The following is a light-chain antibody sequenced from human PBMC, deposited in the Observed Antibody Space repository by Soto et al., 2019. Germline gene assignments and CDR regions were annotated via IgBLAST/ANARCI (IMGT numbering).Light chain of an antibody. CDR3: HQYKNWPST. Sequence: EIVMTQSPATLSVSPGERATLSCSASQSVSSNLAWYQQKPGQTPRLLIYGASTRATGIPARFSGSGSGTEFTLTISSLQSEDFAVYYCHQYKNWPSTFGQGTRLEIK. J-gene: IGKJ5*01. CDR1: QSVSSN. CDR2: GAS. V-gene: IGKV3-15*01.